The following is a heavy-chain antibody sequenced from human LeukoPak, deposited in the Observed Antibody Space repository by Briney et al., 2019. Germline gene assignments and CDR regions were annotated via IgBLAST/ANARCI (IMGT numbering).Heavy chain of an antibody. D-gene: IGHD3-3*01. CDR1: GFTFSSYG. Sequence: GGSLRFSCAASGFTFSSYGMHWVRQAPGKGLEWVAFIRYDGSNKYYADSVKGRFTISRDNSKNTLYLQMNSLRAEDTAVYYCAKVYDFLVNWFDPWGQGTLVTVSS. V-gene: IGHV3-30*02. CDR3: AKVYDFLVNWFDP. CDR2: IRYDGSNK. J-gene: IGHJ5*02.